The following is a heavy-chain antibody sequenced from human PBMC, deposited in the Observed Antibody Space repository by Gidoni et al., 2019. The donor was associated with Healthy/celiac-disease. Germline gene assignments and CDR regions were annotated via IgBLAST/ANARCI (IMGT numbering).Heavy chain of an antibody. CDR3: ARRLTIYYYYYGMDV. V-gene: IGHV5-51*01. J-gene: IGHJ6*02. CDR2: IYPGDSDT. D-gene: IGHD3-16*01. CDR1: GYSFTSYW. Sequence: EVQLVQSGAEVKKPGESLTISCQGSGYSFTSYWIGWVRQMPGKGLEWMGIIYPGDSDTRYSPSFQGQVTISADKSISTAYLQWSSMKAADTARYYCARRLTIYYYYYGMDVWGQGTTVTVSS.